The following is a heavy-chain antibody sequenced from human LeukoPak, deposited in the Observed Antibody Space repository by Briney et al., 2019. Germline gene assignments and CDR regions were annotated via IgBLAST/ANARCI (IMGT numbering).Heavy chain of an antibody. D-gene: IGHD5-24*01. CDR2: INPSGGST. V-gene: IGHV1-46*01. CDR3: ARGLATRSDYYFDY. CDR1: GYTFSSYY. J-gene: IGHJ4*02. Sequence: GASVKDSCKASGYTFSSYYMHLVRQAPGQGLEWMGIINPSGGSTSYAQKFQGSVTVTRDMSTSTVYMELSSLRSEDTAVYYCARGLATRSDYYFDYWGQGTLVTVSS.